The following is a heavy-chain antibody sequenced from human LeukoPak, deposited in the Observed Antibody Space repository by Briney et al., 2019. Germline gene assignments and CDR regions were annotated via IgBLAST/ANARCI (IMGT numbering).Heavy chain of an antibody. CDR2: ISSSSSTI. V-gene: IGHV3-48*01. J-gene: IGHJ5*02. Sequence: GGSLRLSCAASGSTFSSYSMNWVRQAPGKGLEWVSYISSSSSTIYYADSVKGRFTISRDNAKNSLYLQMNSLRAEDTAVYYCAREFLEWSGNWFDPWGQGTLVTVSS. CDR3: AREFLEWSGNWFDP. CDR1: GSTFSSYS. D-gene: IGHD3-3*01.